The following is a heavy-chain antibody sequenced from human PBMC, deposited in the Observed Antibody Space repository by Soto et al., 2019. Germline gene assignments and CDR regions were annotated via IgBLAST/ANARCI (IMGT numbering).Heavy chain of an antibody. V-gene: IGHV4-39*01. Sequence: QLQLQESGPGLVKPSETLSLTCTVSGGSISSSSYYWGWIRQPPGKGLEWIGSIYYSGSTYYNPSLKSRVTISVDTSKNQFSLKLSSVTAADTAVYYCARPTLSGWYQYFDYWGQGTLVTVSS. D-gene: IGHD6-19*01. CDR1: GGSISSSSYY. CDR2: IYYSGST. CDR3: ARPTLSGWYQYFDY. J-gene: IGHJ4*02.